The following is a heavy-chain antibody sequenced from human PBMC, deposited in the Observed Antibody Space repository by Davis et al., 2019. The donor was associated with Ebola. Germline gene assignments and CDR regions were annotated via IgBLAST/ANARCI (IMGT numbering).Heavy chain of an antibody. J-gene: IGHJ4*02. CDR2: IYYSGST. CDR3: ASTVVLWFGELLYLQSFFDY. CDR1: GGSISSSSYY. Sequence: MPSETLSLTCTVSGGSISSSSYYWGWIRQPPGKGLEWIGSIYYSGSTYYNPSLKSRVTISVDTSKNQFSLKLSSVTAADTAVYYCASTVVLWFGELLYLQSFFDYWGQGTLVTVSS. V-gene: IGHV4-39*01. D-gene: IGHD3-10*01.